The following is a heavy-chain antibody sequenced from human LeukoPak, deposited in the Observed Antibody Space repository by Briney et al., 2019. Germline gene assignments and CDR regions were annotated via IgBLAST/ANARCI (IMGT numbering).Heavy chain of an antibody. CDR1: GYTFTGYY. CDR3: ARDPGWELLRYYFDY. Sequence: ASVKVSCKASGYTFTGYYMHWVRQAPGQGLEWMGWINPNSGGTNYAQKFQGRVTMTRDTSISTAYMELSRLRSDDTAVYYCARDPGWELLRYYFDYWGQGTLATVSS. D-gene: IGHD1-26*01. J-gene: IGHJ4*02. CDR2: INPNSGGT. V-gene: IGHV1-2*02.